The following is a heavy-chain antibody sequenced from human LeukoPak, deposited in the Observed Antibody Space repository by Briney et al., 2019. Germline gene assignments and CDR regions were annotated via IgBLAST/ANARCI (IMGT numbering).Heavy chain of an antibody. J-gene: IGHJ4*02. CDR1: GGSISTNW. D-gene: IGHD1/OR15-1a*01. Sequence: PSGTLSLTCAVSGGSISTNWWSWVRQSPGEGLEWIGEAFHSGTSNYKPSLKSRVTISLDKSKNQFSLSLSSVTAADTAVYYCARHTSLSEQRGFGSWGQGILVTVSS. CDR3: ARHTSLSEQRGFGS. CDR2: AFHSGTS. V-gene: IGHV4-4*02.